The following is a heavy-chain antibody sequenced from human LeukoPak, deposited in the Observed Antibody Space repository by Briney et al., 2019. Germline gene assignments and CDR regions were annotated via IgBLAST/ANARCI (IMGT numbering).Heavy chain of an antibody. V-gene: IGHV4-34*01. J-gene: IGHJ4*02. Sequence: SETLSLTCAVYGGSFSGYYWSWIRQPPGKGLEWIGYIYHTGSTSYSPSLKSRVTISADTSQNQFSLKLSSVTAADTAVYYCASRKLGNDYWGQGTLVTVSS. CDR1: GGSFSGYY. CDR3: ASRKLGNDY. D-gene: IGHD7-27*01. CDR2: IYHTGST.